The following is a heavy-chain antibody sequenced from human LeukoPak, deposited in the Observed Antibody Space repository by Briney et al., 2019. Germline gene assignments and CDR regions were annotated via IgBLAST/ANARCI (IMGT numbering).Heavy chain of an antibody. Sequence: SETLSLTCTVSGGSISSSSYYWGWIRQPPGKGLEWIGSIYYSGSTYYNPSLKSRVTISVDTSKNQFSLKLSSVTAADTAVYYCAGVKEDKQWLATAYWGQGTLVTVSS. CDR3: AGVKEDKQWLATAY. J-gene: IGHJ4*02. CDR2: IYYSGST. D-gene: IGHD6-19*01. CDR1: GGSISSSSYY. V-gene: IGHV4-39*07.